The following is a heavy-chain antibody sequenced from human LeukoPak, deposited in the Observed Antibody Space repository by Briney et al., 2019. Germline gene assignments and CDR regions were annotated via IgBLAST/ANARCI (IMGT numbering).Heavy chain of an antibody. J-gene: IGHJ6*03. CDR2: IYYGGTT. V-gene: IGHV4-39*01. CDR3: ARQISDYYYYYIDV. Sequence: SETLSLTCPVSGGSITSSSYYWGWIRPPPGKGLEWIGNIYYGGTTYYNSSLKSRVTISEDTSKNRFSLILSSVTAADTAVYYCARQISDYYYYYIDVWGKGTTVIVSS. CDR1: GGSITSSSYY.